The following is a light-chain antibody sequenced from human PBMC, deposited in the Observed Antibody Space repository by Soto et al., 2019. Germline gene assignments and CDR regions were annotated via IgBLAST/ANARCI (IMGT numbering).Light chain of an antibody. CDR3: QQYYGTPVT. J-gene: IGKJ1*01. V-gene: IGKV4-1*01. CDR1: QTVIYSSNNKNY. CDR2: WAS. Sequence: DIVMTQSPDSLAVSLGERATINCKSSQTVIYSSNNKNYLAWYQQKPGQPPKLLIYWASARDSGVPDRFSGSGSGTDFTLTISSLQAEDVAIYYCQQYYGTPVTFGQGTRWIS.